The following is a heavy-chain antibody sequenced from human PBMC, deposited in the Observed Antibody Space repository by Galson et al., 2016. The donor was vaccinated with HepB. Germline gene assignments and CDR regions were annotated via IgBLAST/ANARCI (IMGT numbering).Heavy chain of an antibody. CDR1: GFVFSNLG. Sequence: SLRLSCAASGFVFSNLGLSWVRQAPGKGLEWVASISTRRTTYSPDSVQGRFTISRDNDRTSLYLQMSSLRDEDTAVYYCARGYYDNSFDYLGQGALVTVSS. J-gene: IGHJ4*02. V-gene: IGHV3-48*02. D-gene: IGHD3-9*01. CDR2: ISTRRTT. CDR3: ARGYYDNSFDY.